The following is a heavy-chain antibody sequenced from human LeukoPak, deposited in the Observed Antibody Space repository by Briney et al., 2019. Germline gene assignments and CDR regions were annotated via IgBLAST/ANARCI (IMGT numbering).Heavy chain of an antibody. CDR3: ARLLYYYGSGSQNWFDP. D-gene: IGHD3-10*01. CDR1: GGTFSSYA. V-gene: IGHV1-69*13. J-gene: IGHJ5*02. CDR2: IIPIFGTA. Sequence: ASVKVSCKASGGTFSSYAISWVRQAPGQGLEWMGGIIPIFGTANYAQKFQGRVTITADESTSTAYMELSSPRSEDTAVYYCARLLYYYGSGSQNWFDPWGQGTLVTVSS.